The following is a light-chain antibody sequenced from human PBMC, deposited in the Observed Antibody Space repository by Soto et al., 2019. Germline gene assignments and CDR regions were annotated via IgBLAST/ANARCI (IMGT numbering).Light chain of an antibody. CDR1: QSIGNW. V-gene: IGKV1-5*01. J-gene: IGKJ4*01. CDR2: DAS. CDR3: QQYNSYLT. Sequence: DIQMTQSPSTLSASVGDRVTITCRASQSIGNWLAWYQQKPGKAPKVLIYDASSLESGVPSRFSGSGSGTEFTLTISILQPDDFATYYCQQYNSYLTFGGGTKVDI.